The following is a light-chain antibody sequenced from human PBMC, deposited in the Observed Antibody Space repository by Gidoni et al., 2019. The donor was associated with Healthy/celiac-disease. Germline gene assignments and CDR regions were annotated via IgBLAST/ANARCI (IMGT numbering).Light chain of an antibody. V-gene: IGLV3-25*02. J-gene: IGLJ3*02. CDR2: KDS. CDR3: QSADSSGTYQV. CDR1: ALPTQY. Sequence: SYELTQPPSVSVSPGQTARITCSGGALPTQYAYWYQQKPGQPPVLVIYKDSERPSGIPERFSGSSSGTTVTLTISGVQAEDEADYYCQSADSSGTYQVFGGGTKLTVL.